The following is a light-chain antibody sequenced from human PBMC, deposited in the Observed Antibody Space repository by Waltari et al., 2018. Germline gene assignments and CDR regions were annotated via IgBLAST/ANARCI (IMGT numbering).Light chain of an antibody. CDR2: DAS. Sequence: EIVLTQSPGTLSLSPGERASLSCRTSQRVSSNYLAWYQQRPGQAPRLLIYDASSRAIGIPDRVSGSGSGTDFTLTISRLEPEDFAVYYCQQYGTSPRTFGQGTKVEIK. CDR1: QRVSSNY. J-gene: IGKJ1*01. V-gene: IGKV3-20*01. CDR3: QQYGTSPRT.